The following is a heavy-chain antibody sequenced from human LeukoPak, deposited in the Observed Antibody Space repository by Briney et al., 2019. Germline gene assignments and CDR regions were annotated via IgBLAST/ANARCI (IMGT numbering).Heavy chain of an antibody. CDR3: ARRPLFGVVPWGMDV. J-gene: IGHJ6*02. Sequence: PSETLSLTCTVSGGSISSYYWSWIRQPPGKGLEWIGYIYYTGSTNYNPSLKSRVTISVDTSKYQFSLNLSSVTAADTAVYYCARRPLFGVVPWGMDVWGQGTTVTVSS. CDR1: GGSISSYY. V-gene: IGHV4-59*08. D-gene: IGHD3-3*01. CDR2: IYYTGST.